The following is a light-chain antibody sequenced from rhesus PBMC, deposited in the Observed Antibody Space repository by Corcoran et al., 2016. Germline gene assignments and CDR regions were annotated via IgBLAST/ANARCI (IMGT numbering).Light chain of an antibody. CDR1: QGISNY. V-gene: IGKV1-28*01. J-gene: IGKJ3*01. CDR2: DAS. Sequence: DIQMTQSPSSLSASVGDTVTITCRASQGISNYLNWFQQKPGKAPKLLIYDASSLERGVPSRFSGSVYGTEFPLTISSLQPEDFAAYYCLQHNSYPFTFGPGTKLDIK. CDR3: LQHNSYPFT.